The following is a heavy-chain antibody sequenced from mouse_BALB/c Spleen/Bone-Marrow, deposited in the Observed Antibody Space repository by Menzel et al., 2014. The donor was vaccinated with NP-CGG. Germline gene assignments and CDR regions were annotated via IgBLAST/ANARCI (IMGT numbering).Heavy chain of an antibody. Sequence: QVQLQQSGAELVKPGAPVKLSCKASGCTFTSYWMNWVKQRPGRGLEWIGRIDPSDSETHYNQKFKDKATLTVDKSSSTAYIQLSSLTSEDYAVYYCARALGDGYYYAMDSWGQGTSVTVSS. V-gene: IGHV1-69*02. CDR1: GCTFTSYW. D-gene: IGHD2-3*01. J-gene: IGHJ4*01. CDR2: IDPSDSET. CDR3: ARALGDGYYYAMDS.